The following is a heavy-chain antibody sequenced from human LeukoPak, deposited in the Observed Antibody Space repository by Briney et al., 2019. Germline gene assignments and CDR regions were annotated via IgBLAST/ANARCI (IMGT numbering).Heavy chain of an antibody. CDR1: GGSISSSSYY. CDR3: ARPPSYSSGWSSFDY. V-gene: IGHV4-39*01. J-gene: IGHJ4*02. CDR2: IYYSGST. Sequence: PSETLSLTCTVSGGSISSSSYYWGWIRQPPGKGLEWIGSIYYSGSTYYNPSLKSRVTISVDTSKNQFSLKLSSVTAADTAVYYCARPPSYSSGWSSFDYWGQGTLVTVSS. D-gene: IGHD6-19*01.